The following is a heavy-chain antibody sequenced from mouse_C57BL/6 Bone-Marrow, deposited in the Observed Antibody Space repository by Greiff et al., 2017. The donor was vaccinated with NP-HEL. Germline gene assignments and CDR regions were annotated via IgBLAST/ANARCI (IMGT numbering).Heavy chain of an antibody. CDR3: AREDYDYDGRLYYYAMDY. V-gene: IGHV2-6*03. CDR2: IWSDGST. D-gene: IGHD2-4*01. Sequence: VMLVESGPGLVAPSQSLSITCTVSGFSLTSYGVHWVRQPPGKGLEWLVVIWSDGSTTYNSALKSRLSISKDNSKSQVFLKMNSLQTDDTAMYYCAREDYDYDGRLYYYAMDYWGQGTSVTVSS. J-gene: IGHJ4*01. CDR1: GFSLTSYG.